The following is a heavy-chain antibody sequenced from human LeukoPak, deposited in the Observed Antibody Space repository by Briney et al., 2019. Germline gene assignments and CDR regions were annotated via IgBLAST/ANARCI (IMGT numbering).Heavy chain of an antibody. V-gene: IGHV3-21*04. D-gene: IGHD6-19*01. CDR1: GFTFSSYS. CDR3: AGEAGNYFDY. Sequence: GGSLRLSCAASGFTFSSYSMNWVRQAPGKGLEWVSSISSSSSYIYYADSVKGRFTISRDNAKNSPYLQMNSLRAEDTAVYYCAGEAGNYFDYWGQGTLVTVSS. CDR2: ISSSSSYI. J-gene: IGHJ4*02.